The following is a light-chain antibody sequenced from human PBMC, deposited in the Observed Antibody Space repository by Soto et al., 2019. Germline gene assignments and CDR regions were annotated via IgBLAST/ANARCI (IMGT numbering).Light chain of an antibody. CDR2: GAF. Sequence: DIQMTQSPSSVSASIGDTVTITCRASQDISTLLAWYQQKPGKAPKLLIYGAFTLESGVPSRFSGRGSGTDFTLTISSLQPEDFATYFCQQADSFPLTFGGGTKVDIK. CDR1: QDISTL. CDR3: QQADSFPLT. V-gene: IGKV1D-12*01. J-gene: IGKJ4*01.